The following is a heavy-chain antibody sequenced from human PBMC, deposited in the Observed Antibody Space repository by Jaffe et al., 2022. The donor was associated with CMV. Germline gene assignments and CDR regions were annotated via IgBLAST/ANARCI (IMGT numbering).Heavy chain of an antibody. J-gene: IGHJ6*02. Sequence: EVQLVESGGGLVQPGGSLRLSCAASGFTFSSYSMNWVRQAPGKGLEWVSYISSSSSTIYYADSVKGRFTISRDNAKNSLYLQMNSLRDEDTAVYYCARDEAGDFWSGYPGSLDVWGQGTTVTVSS. V-gene: IGHV3-48*02. CDR1: GFTFSSYS. D-gene: IGHD3-3*01. CDR2: ISSSSSTI. CDR3: ARDEAGDFWSGYPGSLDV.